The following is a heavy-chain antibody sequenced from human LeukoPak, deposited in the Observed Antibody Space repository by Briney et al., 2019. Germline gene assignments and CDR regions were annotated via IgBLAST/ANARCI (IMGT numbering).Heavy chain of an antibody. CDR1: GFTFSSYS. V-gene: IGHV3-21*01. CDR2: ISSSSSYI. J-gene: IGHJ4*02. Sequence: GGSLRLSCAASGFTFSSYSMNWVRQAPGKGLEWISYISSSSSYIYYADSVKGRFTISRDNAKNSLYLQMNSLRAEDTAVYYCARDTRKAVAGYIFDYWGQGTLVTVSS. CDR3: ARDTRKAVAGYIFDY. D-gene: IGHD6-19*01.